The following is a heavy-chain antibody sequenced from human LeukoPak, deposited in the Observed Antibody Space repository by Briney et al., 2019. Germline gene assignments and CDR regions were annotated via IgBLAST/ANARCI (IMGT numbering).Heavy chain of an antibody. CDR1: GGSFGGYY. V-gene: IGHV4-34*01. CDR3: ARGKQWLAIDY. D-gene: IGHD6-19*01. Sequence: SETLSLTCAVYGGSFGGYYWSWIRQPPGKGLEWIGEINHSGSTNYNPSLKSRVTISVDTSKNQFSLKLSSVTAADTAVYYCARGKQWLAIDYWGQGTLVTVSS. CDR2: INHSGST. J-gene: IGHJ4*02.